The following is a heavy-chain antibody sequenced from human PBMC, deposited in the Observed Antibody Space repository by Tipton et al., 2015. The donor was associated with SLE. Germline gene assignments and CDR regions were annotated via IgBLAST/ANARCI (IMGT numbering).Heavy chain of an antibody. Sequence: TLSLTCTVSGGSISSGSYYWSWIRLPAGKGLEWIGRIYTSGSTNYNPSLKSPVTISVDTSKNQFSLKLSSVTAADTAVYYCARGLIAARFDYWVQGTLVTVSS. D-gene: IGHD6-6*01. CDR3: ARGLIAARFDY. CDR2: IYTSGST. CDR1: GGSISSGSYY. V-gene: IGHV4-61*02. J-gene: IGHJ4*02.